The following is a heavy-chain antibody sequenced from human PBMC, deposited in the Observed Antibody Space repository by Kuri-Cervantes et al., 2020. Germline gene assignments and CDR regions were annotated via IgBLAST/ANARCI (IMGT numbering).Heavy chain of an antibody. CDR2: IYPGDSDT. CDR1: GYSFTSYW. J-gene: IGHJ4*02. D-gene: IGHD4-17*01. V-gene: IGHV5-51*01. CDR3: ARREEGYGDYHY. Sequence: GASLKISSKGAGYSFTSYWIGWVRQMPGKGLEWRGIIYPGDSDTRYSPSFQGQVTISADKSTSTAYLQWSSLKASDTAMYYCARREEGYGDYHYWGQGTLVTVSS.